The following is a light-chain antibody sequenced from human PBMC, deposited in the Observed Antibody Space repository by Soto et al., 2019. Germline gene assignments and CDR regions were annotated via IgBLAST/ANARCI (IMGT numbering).Light chain of an antibody. J-gene: IGKJ4*01. CDR1: QSVSSY. Sequence: EAGLPQSSGHGSLSPGESGKRLFMASQSVSSYVAWYQQRPGQAPRLLIYAASSRATGIPDRFRGIGSGTYFTLTIRRLGPEDLAVYYCQQYCGCPHAFSGGTKVDIK. CDR3: QQYCGCPHA. CDR2: AAS. V-gene: IGKV3-20*01.